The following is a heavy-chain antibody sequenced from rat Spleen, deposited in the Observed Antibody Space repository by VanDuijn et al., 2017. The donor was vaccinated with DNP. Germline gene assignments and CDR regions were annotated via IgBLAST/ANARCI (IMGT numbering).Heavy chain of an antibody. CDR3: AREAFITPSY. CDR1: GFTFSDYY. D-gene: IGHD1-1*01. V-gene: IGHV5-22*01. Sequence: EVQLVESGGGLVQPGRSLKLSCAASGFTFSDYYMAWVRQAPTKGLEWVAYIGSDGYAPYYGASVKGRFTISRDNAKSTLYLQMNSLRSEDMATYYCAREAFITPSYWGQGAMVTVSS. J-gene: IGHJ2*01. CDR2: IGSDGYAP.